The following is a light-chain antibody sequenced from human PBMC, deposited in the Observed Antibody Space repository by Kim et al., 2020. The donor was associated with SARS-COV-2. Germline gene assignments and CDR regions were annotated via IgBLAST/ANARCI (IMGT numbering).Light chain of an antibody. Sequence: LSPGERATLPCRASQGVSSNDLAWYQGKPGQAPRLLIFGASSRATGIPDRFSGSGSGTDCTLTISRLEPEDFAVYYRQQYGSSPYTFGQGTKLEI. CDR1: QGVSSND. J-gene: IGKJ2*01. CDR2: GAS. CDR3: QQYGSSPYT. V-gene: IGKV3-20*01.